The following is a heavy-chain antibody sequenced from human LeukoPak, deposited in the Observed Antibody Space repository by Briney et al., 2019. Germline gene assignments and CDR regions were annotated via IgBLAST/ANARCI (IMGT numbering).Heavy chain of an antibody. D-gene: IGHD3-10*01. V-gene: IGHV3-30*03. J-gene: IGHJ4*02. CDR1: GFTFNSYG. CDR2: APYGGSNT. Sequence: GRSLRLSCAASGFTFNSYGVHWVRQAPGKGLGWVAVAPYGGSNTYYGDSVKGRFTIARDNSNNTLYLQMNSVRTEDTDVYYCARGGYYGSAIEDYWGQGTLVTVSS. CDR3: ARGGYYGSAIEDY.